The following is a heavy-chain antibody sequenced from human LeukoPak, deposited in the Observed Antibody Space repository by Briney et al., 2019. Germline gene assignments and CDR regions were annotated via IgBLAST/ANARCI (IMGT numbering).Heavy chain of an antibody. Sequence: SETLSLTCTVSGGSISSYYWSWIRQPPGKGLEWIGYIYYSGSTNYNPSLKSRVTISVDTSKNQFSLKLSSVTAADTAVYYCAGLYYGSGSYNAFDIWGQGTMVTVSS. CDR2: IYYSGST. V-gene: IGHV4-59*01. J-gene: IGHJ3*02. CDR3: AGLYYGSGSYNAFDI. CDR1: GGSISSYY. D-gene: IGHD3-10*01.